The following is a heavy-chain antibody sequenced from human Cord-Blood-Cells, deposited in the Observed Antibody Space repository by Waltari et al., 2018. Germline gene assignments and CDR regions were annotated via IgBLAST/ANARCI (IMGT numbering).Heavy chain of an antibody. Sequence: EVQLVQSGAEVKKPGESLKISCKGSGYSVTRSWICWVRQMPGKGLEWMGIIYPGDSDTRYSPSFQGQVTISADQSISTAYLQWSSLKASDTAMYYCARFSAAAGYYFDYWGQGTLVTVSS. CDR1: GYSVTRSW. CDR3: ARFSAAAGYYFDY. J-gene: IGHJ4*02. CDR2: IYPGDSDT. D-gene: IGHD6-13*01. V-gene: IGHV5-51*01.